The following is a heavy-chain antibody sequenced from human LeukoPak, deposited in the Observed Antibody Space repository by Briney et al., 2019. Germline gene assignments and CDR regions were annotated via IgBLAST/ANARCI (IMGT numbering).Heavy chain of an antibody. D-gene: IGHD6-6*01. J-gene: IGHJ6*03. CDR3: ARIDYSSSPLHYYYYYYYMDV. CDR2: IYYSESI. Sequence: SETLSLTCTVSGGSISSSTNFGGWSRQPPGRGLEWIGSIYYSESIYDNPSLKGRVTISVGTSKNQFSLKLSSVTAADTAVYYCARIDYSSSPLHYYYYYYYMDVWGKGTTVTVSS. V-gene: IGHV4-39*07. CDR1: GGSISSSTNF.